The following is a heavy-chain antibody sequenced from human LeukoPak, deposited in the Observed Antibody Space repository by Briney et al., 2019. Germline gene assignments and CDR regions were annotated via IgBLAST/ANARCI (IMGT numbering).Heavy chain of an antibody. CDR1: GYTFTVSY. V-gene: IGHV1-2*02. Sequence: ASVTVSFTASGYTFTVSYMHWVRQAPGQGREWMGWINPNSGGTNYAQKFQGRVTLTRDTSINTAYMELSRLRSDDTAVYYCARGYVSSSWFYFDYWGQGTLVTVSS. CDR3: ARGYVSSSWFYFDY. J-gene: IGHJ4*02. CDR2: INPNSGGT. D-gene: IGHD6-13*01.